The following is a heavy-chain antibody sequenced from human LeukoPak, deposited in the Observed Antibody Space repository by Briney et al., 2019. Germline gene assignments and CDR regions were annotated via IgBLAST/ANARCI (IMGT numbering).Heavy chain of an antibody. CDR1: GYTFTGYY. CDR3: ARVQELTYYYYYGMDV. CDR2: INPNSGGT. D-gene: IGHD1-1*01. Sequence: GASVKVSCKASGYTFTGYYMHWVRQAPGQGLEWMGRINPNSGGTNYAQKFQGRVTITADESTSTAYMELSSLRSEDTAVYYCARVQELTYYYYYGMDVWAKGPRSPSP. V-gene: IGHV1-2*06. J-gene: IGHJ6*02.